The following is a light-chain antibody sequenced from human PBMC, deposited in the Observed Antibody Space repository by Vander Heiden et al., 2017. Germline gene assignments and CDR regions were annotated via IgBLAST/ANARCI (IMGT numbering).Light chain of an antibody. Sequence: EIVLTPSPGTLSLSPGERATLSCRASQRVSSNYLAWYQQKPGQAPRLLIYGASSRATGIPDRFSGSGSGTDFTLTISRLEPEDFAVYYCQQYGSSPFTFGQGTRLGIK. CDR3: QQYGSSPFT. V-gene: IGKV3-20*01. J-gene: IGKJ5*01. CDR2: GAS. CDR1: QRVSSNY.